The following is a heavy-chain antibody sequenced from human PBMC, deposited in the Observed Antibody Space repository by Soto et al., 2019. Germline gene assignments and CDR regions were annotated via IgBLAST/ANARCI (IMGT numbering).Heavy chain of an antibody. CDR3: AREAASDPSFYYHYMDV. V-gene: IGHV1-8*01. J-gene: IGHJ6*03. D-gene: IGHD3-10*01. Sequence: GASVKVSCTAPGYTFTSYDINWVRQATGQGLEWMGWMNPDSGNTGYAEKFQGRVTMTRNSSISTAYMELSGLRSEDTAVYYCAREAASDPSFYYHYMDVWGKGTTVTVSS. CDR2: MNPDSGNT. CDR1: GYTFTSYD.